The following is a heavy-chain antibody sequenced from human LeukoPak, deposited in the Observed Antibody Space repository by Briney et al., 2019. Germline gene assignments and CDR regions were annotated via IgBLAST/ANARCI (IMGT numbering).Heavy chain of an antibody. D-gene: IGHD3-3*01. CDR1: GFTFRRYS. V-gene: IGHV3-21*01. CDR3: AWPPWGSGYYVLYY. J-gene: IGHJ4*02. Sequence: PGGSLRLSCAASGFTFRRYSMNWVRQAPGKGLEWVSSISSSSSYIYYADSVKGRFTISRDNAKNSLYLQMNSLRGEDMTVDYFAWPPWGSGYYVLYYWGQGTLVTVSS. CDR2: ISSSSSYI.